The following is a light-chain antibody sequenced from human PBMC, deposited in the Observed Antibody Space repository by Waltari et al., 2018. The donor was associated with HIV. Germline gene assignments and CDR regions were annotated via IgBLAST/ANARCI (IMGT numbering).Light chain of an antibody. CDR2: DSN. V-gene: IGLV7-46*01. J-gene: IGLJ2*01. CDR1: AGFFSRGHF. Sequence: QPVVTQDSSLTFSPGGPVALTCASRAGFFSRGHFPYWFQVRPGQAPKTLIFDSNNRYPWTPARFAGSFIGGKAARILAGGLPAEEADYYCFLSYGGDLAFGGGTKLTVL. CDR3: FLSYGGDLA.